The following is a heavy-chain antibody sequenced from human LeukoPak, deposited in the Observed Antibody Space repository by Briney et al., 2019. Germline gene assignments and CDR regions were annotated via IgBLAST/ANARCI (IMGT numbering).Heavy chain of an antibody. Sequence: ASVKVSCKASGYTFTSYDINWVRQATGQGLEWMGWMNPNSGNTGYAQKFQGRVTMTRNTSMSTAYMELSSLRSEDMAVYYCARRVLWFGEYRTFDYWGQGTLVTVSS. CDR2: MNPNSGNT. CDR3: ARRVLWFGEYRTFDY. J-gene: IGHJ4*02. D-gene: IGHD3-10*01. V-gene: IGHV1-8*01. CDR1: GYTFTSYD.